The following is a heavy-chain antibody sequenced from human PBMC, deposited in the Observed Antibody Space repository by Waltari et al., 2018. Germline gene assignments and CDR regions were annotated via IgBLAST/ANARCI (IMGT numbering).Heavy chain of an antibody. CDR2: AHHSGST. J-gene: IGHJ4*02. D-gene: IGHD6-19*01. V-gene: IGHV4-4*03. CDR1: GVSLSSHTW. Sequence: QVQLQQSGPGLVRPPGPLSLRCGVSGVSLSSHTWWSWVRQAPGQGLEWIGEAHHSGSTKYSPSLRSRVTISLDQSKNQFSLTLSSVVAADAAVYYCARDGDYSSGRFFDSWGQGTLVNVSS. CDR3: ARDGDYSSGRFFDS.